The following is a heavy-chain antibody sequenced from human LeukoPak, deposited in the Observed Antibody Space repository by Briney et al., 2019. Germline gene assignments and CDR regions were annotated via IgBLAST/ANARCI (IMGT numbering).Heavy chain of an antibody. CDR1: GGTFSSYA. CDR3: ARGGGDLFYYYMDV. Sequence: TSVKVSCKASGGTFSSYAIGWVRQAPGQGLEWIGGIIPIFGTANYAQKFQGRVTITTDESTITAYMELSGLRSDDTAVYYCARGGGDLFYYYMDVWGKGTTVTVSS. J-gene: IGHJ6*03. CDR2: IIPIFGTA. V-gene: IGHV1-69*05. D-gene: IGHD2-21*02.